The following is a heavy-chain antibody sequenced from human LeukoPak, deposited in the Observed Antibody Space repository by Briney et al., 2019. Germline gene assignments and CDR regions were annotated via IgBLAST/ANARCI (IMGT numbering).Heavy chain of an antibody. CDR2: IYYSGST. V-gene: IGHV4-39*02. Sequence: PSETLSLTCTVSGGSISSSSCYWGWIRQPPGKGLEWIGSIYYSGSTYYNPTLKSRVTISLDTSKNHFSLKLSSVTAADTAVYYCARPNYVWGSYRHYYMDVWGKGTTVTVSS. CDR3: ARPNYVWGSYRHYYMDV. CDR1: GGSISSSSCY. J-gene: IGHJ6*03. D-gene: IGHD3-16*02.